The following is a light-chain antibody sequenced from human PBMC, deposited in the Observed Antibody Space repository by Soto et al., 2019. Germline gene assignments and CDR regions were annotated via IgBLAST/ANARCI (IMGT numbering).Light chain of an antibody. CDR2: GAS. Sequence: ILMTQSPATLSVSPGERDTLSCRASQSVSSNLAWYQQKPGQAPRLLIYGASPRATGIPARFSGSGSGTEFTLTISSVQSEDFAVYCCQQYNNWPPLTFGGGSKVEIK. CDR3: QQYNNWPPLT. J-gene: IGKJ4*01. CDR1: QSVSSN. V-gene: IGKV3-15*01.